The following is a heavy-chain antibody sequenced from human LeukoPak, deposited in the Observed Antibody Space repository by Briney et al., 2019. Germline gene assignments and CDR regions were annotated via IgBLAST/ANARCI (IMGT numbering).Heavy chain of an antibody. D-gene: IGHD5-18*01. CDR1: GGSMSSYY. Sequence: SETLSLTCTVSGGSMSSYYWSWIRQPPGKGLEWIGYIYYTGSTNYNPSLKSRLTISVDTSKNQFSLRLNSVTAADTAVYYCAREQLWLLGWFDPWGQGTLVTVSS. CDR2: IYYTGST. V-gene: IGHV4-59*12. CDR3: AREQLWLLGWFDP. J-gene: IGHJ5*02.